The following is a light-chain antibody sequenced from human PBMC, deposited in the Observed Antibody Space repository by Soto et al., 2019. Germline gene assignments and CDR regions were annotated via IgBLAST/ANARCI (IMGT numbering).Light chain of an antibody. V-gene: IGKV1-5*03. J-gene: IGKJ1*01. CDR1: QCISTW. CDR2: MAS. Sequence: DMQMAQSPSTLSASVGDRVTITCRASQCISTWLAWYQQKPGRAPKLLIYMASTLESGVPSRFSGSGSGTEFTLTISSLQPDDFATYYCRHYNSYLETFGQGTRVEIK. CDR3: RHYNSYLET.